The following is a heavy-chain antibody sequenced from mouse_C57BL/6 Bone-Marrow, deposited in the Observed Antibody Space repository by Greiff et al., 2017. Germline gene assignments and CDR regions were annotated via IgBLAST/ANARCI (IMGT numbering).Heavy chain of an antibody. V-gene: IGHV1-82*01. CDR2: IYPGDGDT. Sequence: QVQLMQSGPELVKPGASVKISCKASGYAFSSSWMNWVKQRPGKGLEWIGRIYPGDGDTNYNGKFKGKATLTADKSSSTAYMQLSRLASGDSAVYLFAREDYYGRSSGGGFAYWGQGTLVTVSA. D-gene: IGHD1-1*01. J-gene: IGHJ3*01. CDR3: AREDYYGRSSGGGFAY. CDR1: GYAFSSSW.